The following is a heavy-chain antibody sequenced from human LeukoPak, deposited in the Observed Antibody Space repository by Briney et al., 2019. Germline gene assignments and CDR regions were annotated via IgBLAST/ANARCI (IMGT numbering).Heavy chain of an antibody. CDR1: GGSISSGGYS. J-gene: IGHJ4*02. V-gene: IGHV4-30-2*01. CDR3: ARSGYMVRGVLDY. CDR2: IYHSGST. D-gene: IGHD3-10*01. Sequence: SETLSLTCAVSGGSISSGGYSWSWIRQPPGKGLEWIGYIYHSGSTYYNPSLKSRVTISVDTSKNQFSLKLSSVTAADTAVYYCARSGYMVRGVLDYWGQGTLVTVSS.